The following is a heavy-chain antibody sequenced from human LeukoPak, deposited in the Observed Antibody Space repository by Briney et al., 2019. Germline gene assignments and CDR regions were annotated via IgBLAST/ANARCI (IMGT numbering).Heavy chain of an antibody. D-gene: IGHD6-19*01. J-gene: IGHJ4*02. CDR3: AREGSGWYIDY. CDR2: IYYTGST. CDR1: GGAISNYY. Sequence: SETLSLTCTVSGGAISNYYWSWIRQPPGKGLEWIGYIYYTGSTNCNPSLKSRVTMSVDTSKNQFSLKLGSVTAADAAMYYCAREGSGWYIDYWGQGTLVTVSS. V-gene: IGHV4-59*12.